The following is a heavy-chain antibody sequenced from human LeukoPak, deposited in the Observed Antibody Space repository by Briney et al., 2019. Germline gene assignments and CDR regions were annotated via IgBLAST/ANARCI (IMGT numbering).Heavy chain of an antibody. CDR3: ARHPRGDTSKVYIDY. V-gene: IGHV5-51*01. CDR2: IYPDDSDT. D-gene: IGHD3-10*01. Sequence: GESLKISCKGSGYNFANYWIGWVRQMPGKGLEWMGIIYPDDSDTRYNPSLQGQVTISADKSISTASLQWSSLKASDTAISYCARHPRGDTSKVYIDYWGQGTLVTVSS. J-gene: IGHJ4*02. CDR1: GYNFANYW.